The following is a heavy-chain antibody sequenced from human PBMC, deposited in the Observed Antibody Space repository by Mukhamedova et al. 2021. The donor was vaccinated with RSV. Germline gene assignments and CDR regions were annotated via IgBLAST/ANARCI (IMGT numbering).Heavy chain of an antibody. D-gene: IGHD1/OR15-1a*01. V-gene: IGHV2-70*01. Sequence: RTSLKTRLTISKDTSKNQVLLTLTNMDPVDTATYYCARIRGNSAYYFDYWGQGTLVTVSS. CDR3: ARIRGNSAYYFDY. J-gene: IGHJ4*02.